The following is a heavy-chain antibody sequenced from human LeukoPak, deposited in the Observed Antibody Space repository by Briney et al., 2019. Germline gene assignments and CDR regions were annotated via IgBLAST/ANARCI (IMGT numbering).Heavy chain of an antibody. Sequence: ASVKVSCKVSGYTLTELSMHWVRQAPGKGLEWMGGFDPEDGETIYAQKFQGGVTMTEDTSTDTAYMELSSLRSEDTAVYYCARVDFSPYCGGDCYSHWFDPWGQGTLVTVSS. CDR3: ARVDFSPYCGGDCYSHWFDP. CDR2: FDPEDGET. V-gene: IGHV1-24*01. CDR1: GYTLTELS. J-gene: IGHJ5*02. D-gene: IGHD2-21*01.